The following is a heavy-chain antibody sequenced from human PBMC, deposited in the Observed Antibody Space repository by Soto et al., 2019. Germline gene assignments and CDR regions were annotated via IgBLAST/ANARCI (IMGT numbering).Heavy chain of an antibody. J-gene: IGHJ6*02. Sequence: ASVKVSCKASGYIFTRYTIHWVRQAPGQSLEWMGWINGGSGNTQYSQHFQGRVTISRDTSANIAYMELSSLRSEDTAVYYCARYVAAAATWDYGMDVWGQGTTVTVSS. CDR2: INGGSGNT. CDR3: ARYVAAAATWDYGMDV. D-gene: IGHD6-13*01. V-gene: IGHV1-3*01. CDR1: GYIFTRYT.